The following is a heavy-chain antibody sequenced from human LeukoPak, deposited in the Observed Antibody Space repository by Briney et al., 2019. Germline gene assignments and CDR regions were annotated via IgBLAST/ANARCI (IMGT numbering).Heavy chain of an antibody. CDR1: GFTFSSYS. D-gene: IGHD2-2*01. CDR2: ISSSSSYI. J-gene: IGHJ5*02. V-gene: IGHV3-21*01. CDR3: ARDKGVVVVPAAEGSWFDP. Sequence: PGGSLRLSCAASGFTFSSYSMNWVRQAPGKGLEWVSSISSSSSYIYYADSVKGRFTISRDNAKNSLYLQMNSLRAEDTAVYYCARDKGVVVVPAAEGSWFDPWGQGTLVTVSS.